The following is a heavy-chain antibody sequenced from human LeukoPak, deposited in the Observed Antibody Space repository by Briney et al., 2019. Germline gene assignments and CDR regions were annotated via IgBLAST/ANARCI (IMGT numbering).Heavy chain of an antibody. Sequence: PSVTVSFKASGYTFTIYDINWVRQATGQGLEWMGWMNPNSGNTGYAQKFQGRVTMTRNTSISTAYMELSSLRSEDTAVYYCARGLARTSMVTRGGVRFDYWGQGTLVTVSS. CDR2: MNPNSGNT. CDR3: ARGLARTSMVTRGGVRFDY. CDR1: GYTFTIYD. J-gene: IGHJ4*02. D-gene: IGHD5-18*01. V-gene: IGHV1-8*01.